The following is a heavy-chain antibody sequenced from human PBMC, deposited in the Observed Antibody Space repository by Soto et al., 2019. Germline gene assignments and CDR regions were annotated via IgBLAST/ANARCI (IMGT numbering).Heavy chain of an antibody. J-gene: IGHJ4*02. CDR2: IIPIFGTA. Sequence: QVQLVQSGAEVKKPGSSVKVSCKASGGTFSSYAISWVRQAPGQGLEWMGGIIPIFGTANYAQKFQGRVTITADESTSTADMELSSLRSEDTAVYYCARAAQLRDGYNPYYFDYWGQGTLVTVSS. V-gene: IGHV1-69*12. CDR3: ARAAQLRDGYNPYYFDY. CDR1: GGTFSSYA. D-gene: IGHD5-12*01.